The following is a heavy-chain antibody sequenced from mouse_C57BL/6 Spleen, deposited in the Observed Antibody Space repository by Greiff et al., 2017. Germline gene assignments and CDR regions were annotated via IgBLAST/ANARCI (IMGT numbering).Heavy chain of an antibody. J-gene: IGHJ4*01. CDR2: INPSTGGT. V-gene: IGHV1-42*01. CDR3: ARLSTMVTNYAMDY. D-gene: IGHD2-2*01. CDR1: GYSFTGYY. Sequence: DVQLQESGPELVKPGASVKISCKASGYSFTGYYMNWVKQSPEKSLEWIGEINPSTGGTTYNQKFKAKATLTVDKSSSTAYMQLKSLTSEDAAVYYGARLSTMVTNYAMDYWGQGTSVTVSS.